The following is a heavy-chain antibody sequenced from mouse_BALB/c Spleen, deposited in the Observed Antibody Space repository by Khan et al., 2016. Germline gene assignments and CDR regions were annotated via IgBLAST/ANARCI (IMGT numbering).Heavy chain of an antibody. J-gene: IGHJ4*01. V-gene: IGHV3-8*02. Sequence: EVQLQESGPSLVKPSQTLSLTCSVTGDSITSGYWNWIRKFPGNKLEYMGYISYSGGTYNNPSLKSRISITRDTSKNQYYLQLNTVTTEDTGTYYCARDDGSSYGRGMDYWGQGLSVTVSS. CDR2: ISYSGGT. D-gene: IGHD1-1*01. CDR3: ARDDGSSYGRGMDY. CDR1: GDSITSGY.